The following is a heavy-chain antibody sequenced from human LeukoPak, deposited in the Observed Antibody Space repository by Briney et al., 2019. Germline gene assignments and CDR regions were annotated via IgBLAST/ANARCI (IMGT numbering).Heavy chain of an antibody. CDR1: GFTFSSYG. V-gene: IGHV3-30*03. CDR3: ARASSSRDYMDV. Sequence: SGGSLRLSCAASGFTFSSYGMHRVRQAPGKGLEWVAVISYDGSNKYYADSVKGRFTISRDNSKNTLYLQMNSLRAEDTAVYYCARASSSRDYMDVWGKGTTVTVSS. J-gene: IGHJ6*03. CDR2: ISYDGSNK.